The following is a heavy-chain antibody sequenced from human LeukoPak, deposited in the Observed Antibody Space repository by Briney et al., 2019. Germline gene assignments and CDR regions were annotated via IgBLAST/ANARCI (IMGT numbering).Heavy chain of an antibody. D-gene: IGHD1-26*01. CDR3: GRDLMNGPPPPGIVGAPPDAFDI. V-gene: IGHV3-48*04. CDR2: ISSSSSTI. J-gene: IGHJ3*02. Sequence: PGGSLRLSCAASGFTFSSYSMNWVRQAPGKGLEWVSYISSSSSTIYYADSVKGRFTISRDNAKNSLYLQMNSLRAEDTAVYYWGRDLMNGPPPPGIVGAPPDAFDIWGQGTMVTVSS. CDR1: GFTFSSYS.